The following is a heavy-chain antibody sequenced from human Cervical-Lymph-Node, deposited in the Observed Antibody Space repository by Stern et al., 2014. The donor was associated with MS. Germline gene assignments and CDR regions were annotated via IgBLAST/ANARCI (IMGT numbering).Heavy chain of an antibody. J-gene: IGHJ4*02. V-gene: IGHV1-69*04. CDR2: IIPILGVA. CDR1: GGTFSSYA. Sequence: QVQLVQSGAEVKKPGSSVKVSCKASGGTFSSYAISWVRQAPGQGLEWMGRIIPILGVANYAQKFQGRVTITADKSTSTAYMELSSLRSEDTAEYYCARGGGHSSGWYRYYFDYWGQGTLVTVSS. CDR3: ARGGGHSSGWYRYYFDY. D-gene: IGHD6-19*01.